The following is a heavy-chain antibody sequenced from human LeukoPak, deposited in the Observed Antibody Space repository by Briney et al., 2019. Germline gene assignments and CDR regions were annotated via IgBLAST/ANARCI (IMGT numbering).Heavy chain of an antibody. D-gene: IGHD3-3*01. CDR3: ARSGDFWSGYLDY. CDR2: ISYDGSNK. Sequence: GRSLRLSCAASGFTFSSYAMHRVRQAPGKGLEWVAVISYDGSNKYYADSVKGRFTISRDNSKNTLYLQMNSLRAEDTAVYYCARSGDFWSGYLDYWGQGTLVTVSS. V-gene: IGHV3-30-3*01. CDR1: GFTFSSYA. J-gene: IGHJ4*02.